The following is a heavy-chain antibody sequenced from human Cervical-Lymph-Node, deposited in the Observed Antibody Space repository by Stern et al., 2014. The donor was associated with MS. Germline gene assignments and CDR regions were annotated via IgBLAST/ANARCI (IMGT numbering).Heavy chain of an antibody. CDR2: IYSSGAT. J-gene: IGHJ6*02. CDR3: ARQTSVTSSLNFYYGMDV. Sequence: QVQLQESGPGLVKPSETLSLTCTVSVGSISDYYWNWIRQPAGKGLEWIGRIYSSGATNYNPSLKSRVTMSVDTPKNQFSLKLTSLSAADTAVYYCARQTSVTSSLNFYYGMDVGGQGTTVTVSS. D-gene: IGHD4-17*01. CDR1: VGSISDYY. V-gene: IGHV4-4*07.